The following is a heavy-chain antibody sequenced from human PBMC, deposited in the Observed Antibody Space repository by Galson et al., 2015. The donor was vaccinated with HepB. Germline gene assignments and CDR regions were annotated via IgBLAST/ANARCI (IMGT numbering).Heavy chain of an antibody. D-gene: IGHD3-3*01. V-gene: IGHV3-23*01. Sequence: SLRLSCAASGFTFSSYPMSWVRQAPGKGLEWVSAISVSGGSTYYADSVKGRFTISRDNSKNTLHLQMHSLRAEDTAVYYCAKEEPLRPILDYWGQGTLVTVSS. CDR2: ISVSGGST. CDR3: AKEEPLRPILDY. CDR1: GFTFSSYP. J-gene: IGHJ4*02.